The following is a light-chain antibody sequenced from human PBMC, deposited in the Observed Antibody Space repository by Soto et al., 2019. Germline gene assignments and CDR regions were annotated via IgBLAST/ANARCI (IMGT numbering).Light chain of an antibody. CDR1: QSVSSSY. V-gene: IGKV3-20*01. Sequence: IVLTQSPGTLSLSPGERATLSCRASQSVSSSYLAWYQHKPCPSPRLLIYGASSRATGIPDRFSGIGSGTDFTLTISRLEHDDFAVYYCQQYGSSQYTFGQGTKIEIK. CDR3: QQYGSSQYT. CDR2: GAS. J-gene: IGKJ2*01.